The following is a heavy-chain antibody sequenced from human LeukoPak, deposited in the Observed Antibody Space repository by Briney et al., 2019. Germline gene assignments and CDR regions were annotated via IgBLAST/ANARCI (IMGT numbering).Heavy chain of an antibody. CDR1: GGSISSYY. CDR3: ARHLTIASGAFDY. D-gene: IGHD2-15*01. Sequence: SETLSLTCTVSGGSISSYYWSWIRQPPGKGLEWIGYMYYSGSTNYNPSLKSRVSISVDTSKNQFSLWLNCVTDADTAVYYCARHLTIASGAFDYWGQGTLVTVSS. V-gene: IGHV4-59*08. CDR2: MYYSGST. J-gene: IGHJ4*02.